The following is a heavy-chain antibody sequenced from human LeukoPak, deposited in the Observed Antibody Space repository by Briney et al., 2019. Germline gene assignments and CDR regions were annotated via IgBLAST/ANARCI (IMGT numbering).Heavy chain of an antibody. CDR1: GFTFSSSW. J-gene: IGHJ4*02. CDR3: ARERTLRFLEWLLKGGFDY. V-gene: IGHV3-74*01. D-gene: IGHD3-3*01. CDR2: INTDGKTT. Sequence: GGSLRLSCVASGFTFSSSWMHWVRQAPGKGLVWVLRINTDGKTTTYADSVKGRFTISRDNTKNTLCLQMNSLNAEDTALYYCARERTLRFLEWLLKGGFDYWGQGTLVTVSS.